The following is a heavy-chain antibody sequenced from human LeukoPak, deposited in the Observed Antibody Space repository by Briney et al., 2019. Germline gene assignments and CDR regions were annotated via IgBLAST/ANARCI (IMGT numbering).Heavy chain of an antibody. D-gene: IGHD6-13*01. J-gene: IGHJ5*02. V-gene: IGHV1-69*13. CDR2: CIPIFGTA. CDR3: ARNGDSSSWYHEFDP. CDR1: GGTFSSYA. Sequence: ASVKLSCKASGGTFSSYAISWVRQAPGQGLEWMGGCIPIFGTANYAQKFQGRVTITADEYTSTAYMELSSLRSEDTAVYYCARNGDSSSWYHEFDPWGQGTLVTVSS.